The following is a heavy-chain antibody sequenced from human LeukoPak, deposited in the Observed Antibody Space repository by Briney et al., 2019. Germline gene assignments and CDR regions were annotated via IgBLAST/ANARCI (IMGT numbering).Heavy chain of an antibody. CDR2: ICGNSDSI. V-gene: IGHV3-9*03. CDR3: AREGHCDILTGYSPLEYYFYYMDV. J-gene: IGHJ6*03. CDR1: GFTLDDCT. Sequence: GGSLRLSCAASGFTLDDCTMHWVRQAPGKGLEWVSGICGNSDSIDYADSVKGRFTISRDNAKKSLYLQMNSLRPEDMALYYCAREGHCDILTGYSPLEYYFYYMDVWGKGTTVTVSS. D-gene: IGHD3-9*01.